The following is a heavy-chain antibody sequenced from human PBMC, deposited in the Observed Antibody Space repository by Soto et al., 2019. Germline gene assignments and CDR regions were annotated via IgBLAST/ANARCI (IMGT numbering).Heavy chain of an antibody. D-gene: IGHD4-17*01. CDR1: GGSIGSYH. CDR3: ARDTVLTGMFDF. V-gene: IGHV4-59*01. J-gene: IGHJ4*02. CDR2: VYYTGTT. Sequence: SETLSLTCTVSGGSIGSYHWSWVRQPPGKGLEWFASVYYTGTTNYNPSLGSRVTISMDAPGNRFSMEITSVTAADTAIYYCARDTVLTGMFDFWGQGTLVTVSS.